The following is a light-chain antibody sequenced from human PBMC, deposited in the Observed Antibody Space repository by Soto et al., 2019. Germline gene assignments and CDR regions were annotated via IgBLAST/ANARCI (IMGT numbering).Light chain of an antibody. CDR3: MQGTHWPPI. CDR1: QSLVYSDGNNF. V-gene: IGKV2-30*01. Sequence: DVVVTQFPLSLPVTLGQPASISCRSSQSLVYSDGNNFLSWYHQRPGQSPRRLSYKVSNRDSGIPDIFSSSGSGTDFTLKISRVEADDVGIYYCMQGTHWPPIFGPGTKVQIK. J-gene: IGKJ3*01. CDR2: KVS.